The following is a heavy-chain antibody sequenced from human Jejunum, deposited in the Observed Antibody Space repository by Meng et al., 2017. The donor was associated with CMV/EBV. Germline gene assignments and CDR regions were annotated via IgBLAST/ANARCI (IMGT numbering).Heavy chain of an antibody. Sequence: SGITVSAEHMTWVRQAAGKGLEWVSLIDTRGSSHYTDSVKGRFTISRDTSKNTVFLQMNALRDEDTAMYHCARDVGGDGYGHFATWGEGTPGTVSS. J-gene: IGHJ4*02. CDR3: ARDVGGDGYGHFAT. V-gene: IGHV3-66*02. D-gene: IGHD5-24*01. CDR2: IDTRGSS. CDR1: GITVSAEH.